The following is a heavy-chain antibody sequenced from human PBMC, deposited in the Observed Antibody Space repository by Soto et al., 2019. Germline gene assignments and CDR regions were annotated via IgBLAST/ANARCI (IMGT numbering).Heavy chain of an antibody. V-gene: IGHV3-53*04. J-gene: IGHJ4*02. D-gene: IGHD4-17*01. CDR3: AREGIYGDYPY. CDR2: IYSGGST. CDR1: GVTVSSNY. Sequence: EVQLVESGGGLVQPGGSLRLSCAASGVTVSSNYMSWVRQAPGKGLEWVSVIYSGGSTYYADSVKGRFTISRHNSKTTLYLQMNSLRAEDTAVYYCAREGIYGDYPYWGQGTLVTVSS.